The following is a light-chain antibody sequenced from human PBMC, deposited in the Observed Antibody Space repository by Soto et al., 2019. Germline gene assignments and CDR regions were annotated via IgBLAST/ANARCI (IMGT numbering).Light chain of an antibody. CDR2: EVY. V-gene: IGLV2-8*01. J-gene: IGLJ2*01. Sequence: QSALTQPPSASGSPGQSVTISCTGTSSDVGAYNYVSWYQHHPGKAPKFLIYEVYKRASGVPDRFSGFKSGNTASLLVSGLQAEDEADYYCTSYAGSNNVIFGGGTKLTVL. CDR1: SSDVGAYNY. CDR3: TSYAGSNNVI.